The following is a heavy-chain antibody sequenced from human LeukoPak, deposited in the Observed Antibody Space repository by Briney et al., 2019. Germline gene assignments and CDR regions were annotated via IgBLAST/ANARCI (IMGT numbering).Heavy chain of an antibody. CDR2: IKNDGSDK. J-gene: IGHJ4*02. CDR1: GFSFSAAW. CDR3: VNLGYSD. Sequence: GGSLRLSCEASGFSFSAAWMTWVRQAPGKGLEWVATIKNDGSDKYYVDSVKGRFTLSRDNAKNSVYLQMNSLKVEDTAVYYCVNLGYSDGGQGTLVTVSS. V-gene: IGHV3-7*01. D-gene: IGHD5-12*01.